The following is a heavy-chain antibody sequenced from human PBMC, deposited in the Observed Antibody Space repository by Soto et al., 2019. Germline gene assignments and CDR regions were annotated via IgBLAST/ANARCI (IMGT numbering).Heavy chain of an antibody. V-gene: IGHV1-18*01. CDR3: XXXXXXXXXXXXXXFDP. Sequence: QVQLVQSGAEVKXPGXXXKVSCKASGYTFTSYGISWVRQAPGQGLEWMGWISAYNGNTNYAQKLQGRVTMTTDTSTSTAYMELRSLRSDDTAVYXCXXXXXXXXXXXXXXFDPWGQGTLVTVSS. CDR2: ISAYNGNT. CDR1: GYTFTSYG. J-gene: IGHJ5*02.